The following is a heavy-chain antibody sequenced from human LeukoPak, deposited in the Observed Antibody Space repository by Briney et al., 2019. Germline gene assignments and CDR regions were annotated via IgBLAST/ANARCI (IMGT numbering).Heavy chain of an antibody. CDR1: GFTVSSNY. CDR3: ATIFIVGATTDY. J-gene: IGHJ4*02. Sequence: AGGSLTLSCAASGFTVSSNYMSWVRQAPGKGLEWVAVIYSGGSTYYADCVKGGFTISRDNSQNTLYLQMNTLRAEYTAVYYSATIFIVGATTDYWGQGTLVTVSS. CDR2: IYSGGST. D-gene: IGHD1-26*01. V-gene: IGHV3-53*01.